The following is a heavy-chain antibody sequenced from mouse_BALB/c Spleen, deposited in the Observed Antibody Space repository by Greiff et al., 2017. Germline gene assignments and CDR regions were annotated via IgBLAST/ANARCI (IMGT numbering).Heavy chain of an antibody. CDR1: GYSITSDYA. V-gene: IGHV3-2*02. CDR3: AELGGWFAY. CDR2: ISYSGST. Sequence: EVKLMESGPGLVKPSQSLSLTCTVTGYSITSDYAWNWIRQFPGNKLEWMGYISYSGSTSYNPSLKSRISITRDTSKNQFFLQLNSVTTEDTATYYCAELGGWFAYWGQGTLVTVSA. J-gene: IGHJ3*01. D-gene: IGHD4-1*01.